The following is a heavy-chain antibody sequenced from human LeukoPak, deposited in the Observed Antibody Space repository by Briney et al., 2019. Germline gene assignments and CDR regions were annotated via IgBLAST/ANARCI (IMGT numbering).Heavy chain of an antibody. CDR1: GFTFDDYA. J-gene: IGHJ3*02. V-gene: IGHV3-9*01. CDR2: ISWNCGSI. D-gene: IGHD2/OR15-2a*01. Sequence: GRPLRLSCAASGFTFDDYAMHWVRQAPGKGLEWVSGISWNCGSIGYADSVKGRFTISRDNAKNSLYLQMNSLRAEDTALYYCAKDFYATGTDAFDIWGQGTMVTVSS. CDR3: AKDFYATGTDAFDI.